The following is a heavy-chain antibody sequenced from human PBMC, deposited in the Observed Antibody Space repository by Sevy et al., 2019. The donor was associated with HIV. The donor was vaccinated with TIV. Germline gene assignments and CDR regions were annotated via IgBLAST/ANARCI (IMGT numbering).Heavy chain of an antibody. CDR2: IYYTGST. J-gene: IGHJ5*02. V-gene: IGHV4-31*03. CDR3: ARGRLIVARERWFDP. Sequence: SLSLTCTVSGASMRSGTYYWSWIRQHPGKGLEWIGYIYYTGSTYYNPSLKSRVSISLDASKNQFSLKLSSVTAAETAVYYCARGRLIVARERWFDPWGQGILVTVSS. CDR1: GASMRSGTYY. D-gene: IGHD5-12*01.